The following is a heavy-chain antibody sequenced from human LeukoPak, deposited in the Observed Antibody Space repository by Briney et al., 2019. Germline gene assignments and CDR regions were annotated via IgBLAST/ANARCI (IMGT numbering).Heavy chain of an antibody. D-gene: IGHD6-19*01. CDR3: AKDPLPRLLAVAGLGDAFDI. V-gene: IGHV3-23*01. Sequence: PGGSLRLSCAASGFTFSSYAMSWVRQAPGKGLGWVSAISGSGGSTYYADSVKGRFTISRDNSKNTLYLQMNSLRAEDTAVYYCAKDPLPRLLAVAGLGDAFDIWGQGTMVTVSS. CDR2: ISGSGGST. CDR1: GFTFSSYA. J-gene: IGHJ3*02.